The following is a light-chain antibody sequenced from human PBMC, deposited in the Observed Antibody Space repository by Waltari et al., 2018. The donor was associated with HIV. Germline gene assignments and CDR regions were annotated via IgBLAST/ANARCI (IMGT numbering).Light chain of an antibody. Sequence: QSVVTQPPSASGTPGQRVTISCSGSSSNIGSNYVYWYQQLPGTAPKLLIDRNNQRPSGVPDRFSGSKSGTSASLAISGLRSEDEADYYCAAWGDSLSSYVFGTGTEVTVL. CDR1: SSNIGSNY. CDR2: RNN. V-gene: IGLV1-47*01. J-gene: IGLJ1*01. CDR3: AAWGDSLSSYV.